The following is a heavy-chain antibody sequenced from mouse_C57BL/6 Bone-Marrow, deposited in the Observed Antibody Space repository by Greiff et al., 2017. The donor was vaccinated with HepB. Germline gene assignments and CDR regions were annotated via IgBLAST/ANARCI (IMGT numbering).Heavy chain of an antibody. D-gene: IGHD1-1*01. CDR1: GFNIKDDY. Sequence: EVKLVESGAELVRPGASVKLSCTASGFNIKDDYMHWVKQRPEQGLEWIGWIDPENGDTEDASKFQGKATITADTSSNTAYLQLSSLTSEDTAVYYCTTDYGSSFYFDYWGQGTTLTVSS. J-gene: IGHJ2*01. V-gene: IGHV14-4*01. CDR3: TTDYGSSFYFDY. CDR2: IDPENGDT.